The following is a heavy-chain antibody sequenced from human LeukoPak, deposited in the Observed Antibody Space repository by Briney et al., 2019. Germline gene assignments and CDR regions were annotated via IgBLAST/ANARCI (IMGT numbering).Heavy chain of an antibody. D-gene: IGHD7-27*01. J-gene: IGHJ4*02. CDR3: ARGGTGDLDY. V-gene: IGHV4-59*01. CDR1: GGSISTYY. CDR2: IYYSGST. Sequence: SETLSLTCTVSGGSISTYYWSWIRQPPGKGLEWIGYIYYSGSTNYNPSLKSRVTISVDTSKNQFSQRLTSVTAADTAVYYCARGGTGDLDYWGQGTLVTVSS.